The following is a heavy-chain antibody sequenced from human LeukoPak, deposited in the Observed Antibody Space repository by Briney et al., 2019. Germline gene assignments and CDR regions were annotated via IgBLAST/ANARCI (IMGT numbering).Heavy chain of an antibody. V-gene: IGHV3-7*04. Sequence: GGSLRLSCAASGFTFSSYWMSWVRQTPGKGLEWVAIILQDGSEKHYVASVKGRFTISRDNAKNSLYLQMNSLRAEDTAVYYCARALGGYDILTGQDYWGQGTLVTVSS. CDR3: ARALGGYDILTGQDY. CDR2: ILQDGSEK. CDR1: GFTFSSYW. J-gene: IGHJ4*02. D-gene: IGHD3-9*01.